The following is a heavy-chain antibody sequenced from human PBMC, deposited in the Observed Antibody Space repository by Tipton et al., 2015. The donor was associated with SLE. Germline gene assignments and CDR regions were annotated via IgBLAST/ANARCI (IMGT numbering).Heavy chain of an antibody. CDR2: IYYSGST. J-gene: IGHJ4*02. V-gene: IGHV4-59*01. Sequence: TLSLTCTVSGGSISSYYWSWIRQPPGKGLEWIGYIYYSGSTNYNPSLKSRVTISVDTSKNQFSLKLSSVTAADTAVYYCAREGGKSSGWLVYWGQGTLVTVSS. D-gene: IGHD6-19*01. CDR1: GGSISSYY. CDR3: AREGGKSSGWLVY.